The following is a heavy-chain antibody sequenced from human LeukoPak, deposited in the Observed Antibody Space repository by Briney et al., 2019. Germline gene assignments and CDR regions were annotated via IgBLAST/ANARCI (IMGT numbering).Heavy chain of an antibody. V-gene: IGHV1-18*01. D-gene: IGHD3-3*02. Sequence: ASACDSRKTSGYTFTSQGIYWVRQAPGQGLEYMGWISPYNGNTDYAQKPQDRVFMTTDTSTNTAYMELRSLGSDDTAVYYCAREWSHFGDYWGQGAMVTVSS. CDR2: ISPYNGNT. CDR3: AREWSHFGDY. J-gene: IGHJ4*02. CDR1: GYTFTSQG.